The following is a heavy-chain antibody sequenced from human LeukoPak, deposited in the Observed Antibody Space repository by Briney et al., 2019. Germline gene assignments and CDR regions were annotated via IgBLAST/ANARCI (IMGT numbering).Heavy chain of an antibody. CDR1: GGSFSNYY. CDR3: ASWYYYDSSGYYGRPNVLKRVDY. V-gene: IGHV4-34*01. J-gene: IGHJ4*02. Sequence: PSETLSLTCAVYGGSFSNYYWIWIRQPPGKGLEWIGEINHSGSTNYNPSLKSRVTISVDTSKNQFSLKLSSVTAADTAVYYCASWYYYDSSGYYGRPNVLKRVDYWGQGTLVTVSS. D-gene: IGHD3-22*01. CDR2: INHSGST.